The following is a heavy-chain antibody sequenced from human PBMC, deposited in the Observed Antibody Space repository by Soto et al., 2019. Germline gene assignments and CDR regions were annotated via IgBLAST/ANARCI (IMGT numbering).Heavy chain of an antibody. D-gene: IGHD3-22*01. CDR1: GGSISSSSYY. CDR2: IYYSGST. J-gene: IGHJ4*02. V-gene: IGHV4-39*01. CDR3: ARGTVVVISLYDY. Sequence: SETLSLTCTVSGGSISSSSYYWGWIRQPPGKGLEWIGSIYYSGSTYYNPSLKSRVTISVDTSKNQFSLKLSSVTAADTAVYYCARGTVVVISLYDYWGQGTLVTVSS.